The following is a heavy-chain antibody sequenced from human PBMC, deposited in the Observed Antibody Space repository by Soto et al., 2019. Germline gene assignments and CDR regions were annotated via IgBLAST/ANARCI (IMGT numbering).Heavy chain of an antibody. J-gene: IGHJ6*02. Sequence: QVQLVESGGGVVQPGRSLRLSCTASGFTFSAYGMHWVRQAPGKGLEWVTVIWYDGSNKYYADSVKGRFTISRDNSKKTLYLKRNSRRADSTAVYYCARGGGSGSSFVGYYYYTLDVWGQGTTVTVSS. CDR1: GFTFSAYG. CDR2: IWYDGSNK. D-gene: IGHD1-26*01. CDR3: ARGGGSGSSFVGYYYYTLDV. V-gene: IGHV3-33*01.